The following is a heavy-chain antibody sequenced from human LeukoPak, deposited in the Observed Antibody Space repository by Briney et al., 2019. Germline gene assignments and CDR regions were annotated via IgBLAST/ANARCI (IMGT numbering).Heavy chain of an antibody. J-gene: IGHJ4*02. Sequence: GGSLRLSCAASGFTFSSYGMTWVRQAPGKGLEWVSAISYSGGSTYYADSVKGRFTISRDNAKNSLYLQMNSLRAEDTAVYYCARDGYASGRDYWGQGTLVTVSS. CDR2: ISYSGGST. CDR3: ARDGYASGRDY. CDR1: GFTFSSYG. V-gene: IGHV3-23*01. D-gene: IGHD6-25*01.